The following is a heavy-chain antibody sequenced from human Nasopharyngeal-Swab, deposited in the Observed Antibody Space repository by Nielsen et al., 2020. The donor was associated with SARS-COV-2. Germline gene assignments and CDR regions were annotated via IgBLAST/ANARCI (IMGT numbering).Heavy chain of an antibody. V-gene: IGHV3-30-3*01. CDR3: ARDWRQLVSYYFDY. CDR1: GFTFSSYA. CDR2: ISYDGSNK. J-gene: IGHJ4*02. Sequence: GGSLRLSCAAFGFTFSSYAMHWVRQAPGKGLEWVAVISYDGSNKYYADSVKGRFTISRDNSKNTLYLQMNSLRAEDTAVYYCARDWRQLVSYYFDYWGQGTLVTVSS. D-gene: IGHD6-13*01.